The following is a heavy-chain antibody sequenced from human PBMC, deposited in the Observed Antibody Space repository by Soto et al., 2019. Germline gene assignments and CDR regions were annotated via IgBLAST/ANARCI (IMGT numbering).Heavy chain of an antibody. V-gene: IGHV3-23*01. CDR2: ISGNGGDI. Sequence: PVGSLRLSCAASGFTFRNYAMSWVRQAPGKGLEWVSRISGNGGDIYYADSVKGRFTISRDNSKNTLYLQMNSLRAEDTAVYYCAKRGDIVEVSRTFVGYGMDVWGQGTTVTVSS. CDR3: AKRGDIVEVSRTFVGYGMDV. D-gene: IGHD2-2*01. CDR1: GFTFRNYA. J-gene: IGHJ6*02.